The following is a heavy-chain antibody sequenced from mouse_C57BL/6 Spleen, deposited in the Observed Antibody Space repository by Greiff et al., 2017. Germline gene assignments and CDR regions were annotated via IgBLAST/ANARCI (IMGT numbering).Heavy chain of an antibody. Sequence: VQLQQSGPELVKPGASVKISCTASGYAFSSSWMNWVKQRPGKGLEWIGRIYPGDGDTNYNGKFKGKATLTADKSSSTAYMQLSSLTSADSAVYFCARFFLGRAYWGQGTLVTVSA. CDR3: ARFFLGRAY. CDR1: GYAFSSSW. V-gene: IGHV1-82*01. J-gene: IGHJ3*01. CDR2: IYPGDGDT. D-gene: IGHD4-1*01.